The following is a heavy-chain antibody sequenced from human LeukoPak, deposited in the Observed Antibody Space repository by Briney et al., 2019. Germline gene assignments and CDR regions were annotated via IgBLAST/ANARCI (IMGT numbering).Heavy chain of an antibody. J-gene: IGHJ4*02. CDR3: ARHEGYCSGGSCYFDY. V-gene: IGHV4-59*08. CDR1: GGSISSYY. CDR2: IYHSGST. D-gene: IGHD2-15*01. Sequence: PSETLSLTCTVSGGSISSYYWSWIRQPPGKGLEWIGYIYHSGSTNYNPSLKSRVTISVDTSKNQFSLKLSSVTAADTAVYYCARHEGYCSGGSCYFDYWGQGTLVTVSS.